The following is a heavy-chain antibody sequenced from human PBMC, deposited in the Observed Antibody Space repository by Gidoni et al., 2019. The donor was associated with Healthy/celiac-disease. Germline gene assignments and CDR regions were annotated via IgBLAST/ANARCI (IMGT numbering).Heavy chain of an antibody. V-gene: IGHV4-61*01. CDR1: GGSVSSGSYY. J-gene: IGHJ5*02. Sequence: QVQLQESGPGLVKPSETLSLTCSVSGGSVSSGSYYWSWIRQPPGKGLEWIGYIYYSGSTNYNPSLKSRVTISVDTSKNQFSLKLSSVTAADTAVYYCVRVYGYSSGWYRGWFDPWGQGTLVTVSS. D-gene: IGHD6-19*01. CDR3: VRVYGYSSGWYRGWFDP. CDR2: IYYSGST.